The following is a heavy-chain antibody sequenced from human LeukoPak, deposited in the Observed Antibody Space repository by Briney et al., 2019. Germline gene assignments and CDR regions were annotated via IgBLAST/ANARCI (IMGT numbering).Heavy chain of an antibody. Sequence: GASVKVSCKASGYTFTSYYMHWVRQSPGQGLEWMGVINPSGGSTSHAQKFQGRVTVTRDTSAGTVYMELSSLRSEDTAVYYCARDVGPMVRRVLDYWGQGTLVTVSS. V-gene: IGHV1-46*01. CDR3: ARDVGPMVRRVLDY. CDR1: GYTFTSYY. J-gene: IGHJ4*02. CDR2: INPSGGST. D-gene: IGHD3-10*01.